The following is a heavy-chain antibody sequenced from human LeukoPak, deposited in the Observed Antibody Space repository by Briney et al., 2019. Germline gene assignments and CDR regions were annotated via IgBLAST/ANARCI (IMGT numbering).Heavy chain of an antibody. Sequence: PGGSLRLSCAASGFTFSDYAMTWVRQDPGKGLEWISTISGSGGSTYYADSVKGRFTISRDNSKTTLYLQMNSLRAEDTALYYCARDQLYCTGGYCYFDSWGQGTLVTVSS. CDR1: GFTFSDYA. CDR2: ISGSGGST. V-gene: IGHV3-23*01. J-gene: IGHJ4*02. D-gene: IGHD2-8*02. CDR3: ARDQLYCTGGYCYFDS.